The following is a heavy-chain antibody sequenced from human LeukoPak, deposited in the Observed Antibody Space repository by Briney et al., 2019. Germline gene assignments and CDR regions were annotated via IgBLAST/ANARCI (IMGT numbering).Heavy chain of an antibody. Sequence: SETLSLTCTVSGGSISSYYWSWIRQPPGKGLEWIGYIYYSGSTNYNPSLKSRVTISVDTSKNQFSLKLSSVTAADTAVYYCARSSGTTDGYFDYWGQGTLVTVSS. D-gene: IGHD1-1*01. CDR1: GGSISSYY. J-gene: IGHJ4*02. V-gene: IGHV4-59*01. CDR3: ARSSGTTDGYFDY. CDR2: IYYSGST.